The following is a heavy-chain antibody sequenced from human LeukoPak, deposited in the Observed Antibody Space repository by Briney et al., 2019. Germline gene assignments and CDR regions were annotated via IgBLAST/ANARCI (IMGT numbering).Heavy chain of an antibody. D-gene: IGHD1-14*01. Sequence: GGSLRLSCAASGFTFSSYGMHWVRQAPGKGLEWVAFIRYDGSNKYYADSVKGRFTISRDNSKNTLYLQMNSLRAEDTAVYYCAKETPPRKAGSDPWGQGTLVTVSS. J-gene: IGHJ5*02. CDR1: GFTFSSYG. V-gene: IGHV3-30*02. CDR3: AKETPPRKAGSDP. CDR2: IRYDGSNK.